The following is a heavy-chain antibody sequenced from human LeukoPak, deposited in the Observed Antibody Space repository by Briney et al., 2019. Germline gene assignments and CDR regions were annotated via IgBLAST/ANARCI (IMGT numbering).Heavy chain of an antibody. CDR2: VHYSGST. J-gene: IGHJ3*02. CDR1: GVSVSSDNYY. Sequence: SETLSLTCTASGVSVSSDNYYWSWIRQPPGRGLEWVGCVHYSGSTNYSPSVKSRVTISIDTSRNHFSLKLSSVTAADTAVYYCARNMVRGVTDSFDIWGQGTMVTVSS. V-gene: IGHV4-61*03. CDR3: ARNMVRGVTDSFDI. D-gene: IGHD3-10*01.